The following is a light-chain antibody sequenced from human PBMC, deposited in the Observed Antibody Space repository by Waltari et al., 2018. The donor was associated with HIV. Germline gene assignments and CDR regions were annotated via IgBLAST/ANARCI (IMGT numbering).Light chain of an antibody. V-gene: IGLV3-1*01. CDR3: QAWDSSTLV. CDR2: QDS. J-gene: IGLJ2*01. CDR1: TLGDKY. Sequence: SYELTQPPSVSVSPGQTASITCSGDTLGDKYACWYQQKPGQSPVRVIYQDSKRPSGIPERFSGSNVGNTATLTISGTQAMDEADYYCQAWDSSTLVFGGGTKLTVL.